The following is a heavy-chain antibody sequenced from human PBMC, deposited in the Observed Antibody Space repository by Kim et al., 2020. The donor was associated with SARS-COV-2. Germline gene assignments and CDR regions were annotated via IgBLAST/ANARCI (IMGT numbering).Heavy chain of an antibody. CDR3: SRFLSRAVTGTSYRLTNIDY. D-gene: IGHD6-19*01. V-gene: IGHV4-39*01. CDR1: GGSISSGSYY. J-gene: IGHJ4*02. Sequence: SETLSLTCTVSGGSISSGSYYWGWIRQPPGKGLEWIGSIYYSGSTYYDPSLKSRVTISVDTSKNQFSLKLTSVTAADTAVYYCSRFLSRAVTGTSYRLTNIDYWGQGTLVTVSS. CDR2: IYYSGST.